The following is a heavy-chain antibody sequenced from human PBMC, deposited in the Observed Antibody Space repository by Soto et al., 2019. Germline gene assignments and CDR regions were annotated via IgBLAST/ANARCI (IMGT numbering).Heavy chain of an antibody. CDR3: AREFFPDIAAAGNGYYYYMDV. J-gene: IGHJ6*03. CDR1: GFTVSSNY. D-gene: IGHD6-13*01. CDR2: IYSGGST. V-gene: IGHV3-66*01. Sequence: GGSLRLSCAASGFTVSSNYMSWVRQAPGKGLEWVSVIYSGGSTYYADSVKGRFTISRDNSKNTLYLQMNSLRAEDTAVYYCAREFFPDIAAAGNGYYYYMDVWGKGTTVTVSS.